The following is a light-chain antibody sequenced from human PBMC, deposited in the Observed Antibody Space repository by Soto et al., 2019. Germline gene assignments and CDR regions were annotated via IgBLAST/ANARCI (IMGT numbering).Light chain of an antibody. CDR2: LSS. Sequence: DVVMTQSPLSLPVTPGEPASISCRSSQSLLHSNGHNYLNWYLQKPGQSPQLVIYLSSNRASGVSDTFSASASGTDFTLKISRVEAEDVGVYYGVQPLYIPITFGQGTRLEIK. CDR1: QSLLHSNGHNY. J-gene: IGKJ5*01. V-gene: IGKV2-28*01. CDR3: VQPLYIPIT.